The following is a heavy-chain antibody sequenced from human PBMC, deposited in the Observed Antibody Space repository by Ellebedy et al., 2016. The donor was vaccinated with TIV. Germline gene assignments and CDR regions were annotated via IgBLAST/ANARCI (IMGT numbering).Heavy chain of an antibody. J-gene: IGHJ3*02. CDR1: GYSFTSYW. CDR2: IYPGDSDT. V-gene: IGHV5-51*01. D-gene: IGHD6-19*01. CDR3: ARSSGWVQDAFDI. Sequence: GESLKISXKGSGYSFTSYWIGWVRQMPGKGLEWMGIIYPGDSDTRYSPSFQGQVTISADKSISTAYLQWSSLKASDTAMYYCARSSGWVQDAFDIWGQGTMVTVSS.